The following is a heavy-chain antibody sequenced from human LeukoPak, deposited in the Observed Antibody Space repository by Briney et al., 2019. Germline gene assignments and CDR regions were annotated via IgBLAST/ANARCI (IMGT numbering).Heavy chain of an antibody. CDR1: GFTFSSYG. J-gene: IGHJ4*02. CDR2: IYYSGST. V-gene: IGHV4-59*01. CDR3: ARSARSFDY. Sequence: GSLRLSCAASGFTFSSYGMHWIRQPPGKGLEWIGYIYYSGSTNYNPSLKSRVTISVDTSKNQFSLKLSSVTAADTAVYYCARSARSFDYWGQGTLVTVSS.